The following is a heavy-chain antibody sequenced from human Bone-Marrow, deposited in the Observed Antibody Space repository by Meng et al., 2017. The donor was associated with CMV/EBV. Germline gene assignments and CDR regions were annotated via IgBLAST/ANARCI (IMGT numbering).Heavy chain of an antibody. D-gene: IGHD6-13*01. J-gene: IGHJ4*02. CDR1: GYSFTSYW. CDR3: ARHARAGTSGETDY. Sequence: KVSCKGSGYSFTSYWIGWVRQMPGKGLEWMGIIYPGDSDTRYSPSLQGQVTISADKSISTAYLQWSSLKASDTAMYYCARHARAGTSGETDYWGQGTLVTVSS. V-gene: IGHV5-51*01. CDR2: IYPGDSDT.